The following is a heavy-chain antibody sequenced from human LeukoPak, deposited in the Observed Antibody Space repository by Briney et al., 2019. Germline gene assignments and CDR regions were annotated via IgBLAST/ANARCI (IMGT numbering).Heavy chain of an antibody. CDR3: ARVNWNDGEDYFDY. V-gene: IGHV3-21*01. Sequence: GGSLRLSCAASGFTFSSYSMNWVRQAPGKGLEWVSSISSSSSYIYYADSVKGRFTISRDNAKNSLYLQMNSLRAEDTAVYYCARVNWNDGEDYFDYWGQGTLATVSS. CDR1: GFTFSSYS. CDR2: ISSSSSYI. D-gene: IGHD1-1*01. J-gene: IGHJ4*02.